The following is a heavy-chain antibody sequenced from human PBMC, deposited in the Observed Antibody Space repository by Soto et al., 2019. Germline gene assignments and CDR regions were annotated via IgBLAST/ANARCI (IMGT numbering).Heavy chain of an antibody. CDR3: DKYDYSGHSPPA. D-gene: IGHD3-22*01. J-gene: IGHJ5*02. V-gene: IGHV3-21*01. CDR2: IVSSTNEK. CDR1: GFTLTTYS. Sequence: EVQLVESGGGLVKPGGSLRLSCAVSGFTLTTYSMNWVRQAPGKGLEWVSSIVSSTNEKNYTDSVKGRFTISRDNAKNSLDLQMDSLRREDTAVYYCDKYDYSGHSPPAWGQGTLVTVSS.